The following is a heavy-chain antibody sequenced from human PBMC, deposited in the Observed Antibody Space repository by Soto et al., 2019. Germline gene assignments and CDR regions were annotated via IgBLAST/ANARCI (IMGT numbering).Heavy chain of an antibody. Sequence: GGSLRLSCAASGFTFSNAWMSWVRQAPGKGLEWVGRIKSKTDGGTTDYAAPVKGRFTISRDDSKNTLYLQMNSLKTEDTAVYYCTTDHPYLKVVPAAIAYYYMDVWGKGTTVTVSS. CDR3: TTDHPYLKVVPAAIAYYYMDV. J-gene: IGHJ6*03. D-gene: IGHD2-2*02. CDR2: IKSKTDGGTT. CDR1: GFTFSNAW. V-gene: IGHV3-15*01.